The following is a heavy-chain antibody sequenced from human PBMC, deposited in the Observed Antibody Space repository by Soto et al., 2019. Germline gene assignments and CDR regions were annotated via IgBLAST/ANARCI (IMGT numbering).Heavy chain of an antibody. D-gene: IGHD5-18*01. V-gene: IGHV3-21*01. CDR3: HLWAWTATTNYHYGVDA. Sequence: GGSLRLSCTASDFTFSSYTINWFRQAPGQGLEWVSSIVISGQSIYYADSVKVRSTISRENSYNSLFLEMSSLRAEDTALYFCHLWAWTATTNYHYGVDAWGQGTWVTVS. CDR1: DFTFSSYT. CDR2: IVISGQSI. J-gene: IGHJ6*02.